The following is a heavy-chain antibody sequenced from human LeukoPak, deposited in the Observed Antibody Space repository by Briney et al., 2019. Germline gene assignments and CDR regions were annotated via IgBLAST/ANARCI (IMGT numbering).Heavy chain of an antibody. Sequence: PGGSLRLSCAASGFTFSSFVIHWGRQAPGKGLEWVASISSNGNDKFYVDSVEGRFTISRDNSRSTLYLQMDSLRAEDTAVYYCAKAGAYDTSGYYYYREYWGQGTLVTVSS. V-gene: IGHV3-30*18. D-gene: IGHD3-22*01. J-gene: IGHJ4*02. CDR1: GFTFSSFV. CDR3: AKAGAYDTSGYYYYREY. CDR2: ISSNGNDK.